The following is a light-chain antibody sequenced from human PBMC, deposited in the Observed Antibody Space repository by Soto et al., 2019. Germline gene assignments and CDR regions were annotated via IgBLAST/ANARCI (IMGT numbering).Light chain of an antibody. CDR1: SSDVGSYDL. CDR3: CSYAGTRTYV. Sequence: QSVLTQPASVSGSRGQSITISCTGTSSDVGSYDLVSWYQDLPGKAPKLIIYEGSKRPSGVSNRFSASKSGNTASLTISGLQAEDEADYFCCSYAGTRTYVFGSGTKVTV. V-gene: IGLV2-23*01. CDR2: EGS. J-gene: IGLJ1*01.